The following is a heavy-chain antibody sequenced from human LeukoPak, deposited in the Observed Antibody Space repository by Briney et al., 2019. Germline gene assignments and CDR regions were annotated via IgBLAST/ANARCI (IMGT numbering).Heavy chain of an antibody. CDR2: ISAYSGDT. CDR1: GYTFTSFD. CDR3: ARELYPFYGSGSDYLGDAFDI. V-gene: IGHV1-18*01. Sequence: GASVKVSCKASGYTFTSFDINWVRQATGQGLEWMGWISAYSGDTNYAQKLQGRVTMTTDTSTSTAYMELRSLRSDDTAVYYCARELYPFYGSGSDYLGDAFDIWGQGTMVTVSS. J-gene: IGHJ3*02. D-gene: IGHD3-10*01.